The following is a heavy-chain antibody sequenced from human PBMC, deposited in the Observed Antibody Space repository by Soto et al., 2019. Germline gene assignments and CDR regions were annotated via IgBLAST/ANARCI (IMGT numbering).Heavy chain of an antibody. CDR3: ARDRVVGATHDAFDI. V-gene: IGHV1-2*04. Sequence: ASVKVSCKASGYTFTSYDINWVRQATGQGLEWMGWINPNSGGTNYAQKFQGWVTMTRDMSISTAYMELSRLRSDDTAVYYCARDRVVGATHDAFDIWGQGTMVTVSS. CDR1: GYTFTSYD. CDR2: INPNSGGT. D-gene: IGHD1-26*01. J-gene: IGHJ3*02.